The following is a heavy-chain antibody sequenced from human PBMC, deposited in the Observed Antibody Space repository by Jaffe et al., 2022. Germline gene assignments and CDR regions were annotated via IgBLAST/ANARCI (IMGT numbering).Heavy chain of an antibody. CDR1: GFTFSSYW. D-gene: IGHD2-2*01. CDR2: IKQDGSEK. CDR3: AREDIVVVPAAMRLSYYYYMDV. V-gene: IGHV3-7*01. Sequence: EVQLVESGGGLVQPGGSLRLSCAASGFTFSSYWMSWVRQAPGKGLEWVANIKQDGSEKYYVDSVKGRFTISRDNAKNSLYLQMNSLRAEDTAVYYCAREDIVVVPAAMRLSYYYYMDVWGKGTTVTVSS. J-gene: IGHJ6*03.